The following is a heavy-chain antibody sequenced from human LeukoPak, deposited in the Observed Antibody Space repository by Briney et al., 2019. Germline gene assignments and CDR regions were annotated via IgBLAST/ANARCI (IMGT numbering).Heavy chain of an antibody. D-gene: IGHD3-22*01. J-gene: IGHJ4*02. V-gene: IGHV3-7*01. Sequence: GGSLRLSCAASGFTFSSYWMSLVRQAPGKGLEWVANIKQDGSEKYYVDSVKGLFTISRDNAKNSLYLQMNSLRAEDTAVYYCARPSLYYYDSSGYYYRGQGTLVTVSS. CDR1: GFTFSSYW. CDR2: IKQDGSEK. CDR3: ARPSLYYYDSSGYYY.